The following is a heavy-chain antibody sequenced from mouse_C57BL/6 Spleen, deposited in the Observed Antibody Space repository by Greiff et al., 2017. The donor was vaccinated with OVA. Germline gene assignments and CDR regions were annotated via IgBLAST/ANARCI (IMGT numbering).Heavy chain of an antibody. V-gene: IGHV1-75*01. CDR2: IFPGSGST. CDR3: ASKGVVATDWYFDV. D-gene: IGHD1-1*01. J-gene: IGHJ1*03. Sequence: VKLVESGPELVKPGASVKISCKASGYTFTDYYINWVKQRPGQGLEWIGWIFPGSGSTYYNEKFKGKATLTVDKSSSTAYMLLSSLTSEDSAVYFCASKGVVATDWYFDVWGTGTTVTVSS. CDR1: GYTFTDYY.